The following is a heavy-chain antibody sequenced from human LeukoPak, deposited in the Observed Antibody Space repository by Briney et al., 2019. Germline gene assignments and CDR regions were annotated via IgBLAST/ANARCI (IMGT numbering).Heavy chain of an antibody. CDR3: ARDFWGAYRVDFFDY. V-gene: IGHV3-7*01. CDR2: IKQEVGET. CDR1: GFTFSNYL. D-gene: IGHD3-3*01. Sequence: GGSLRLSRAASGFTFSNYLMSGGRRAPGKGLGWVANIKQEVGETYYVHSVRGRFTISRDNAKNSLYLQMNSLRAEDTAVYYCARDFWGAYRVDFFDYWGQGILVSVSS. J-gene: IGHJ4*02.